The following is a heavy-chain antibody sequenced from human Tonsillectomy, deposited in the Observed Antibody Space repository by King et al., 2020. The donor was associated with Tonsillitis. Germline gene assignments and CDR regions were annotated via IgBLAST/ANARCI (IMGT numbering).Heavy chain of an antibody. D-gene: IGHD6-19*01. J-gene: IGHJ4*02. V-gene: IGHV3-30-3*01. CDR2: ISYDGSNK. CDR3: ASWMQWLGY. Sequence: VQLVESGGGVVQPGRSLRLSCAASGFTFSSYAMHWVRQAPGKGLEWVAVISYDGSNKYYADSVKGRFTISRDNSKNTLYLQMNSLRAEDTAVYYCASWMQWLGYWGQGTLVTVSS. CDR1: GFTFSSYA.